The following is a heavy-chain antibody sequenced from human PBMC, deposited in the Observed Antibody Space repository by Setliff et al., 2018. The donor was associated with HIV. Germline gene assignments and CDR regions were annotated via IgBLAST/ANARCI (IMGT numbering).Heavy chain of an antibody. J-gene: IGHJ6*02. CDR3: VRDSYYNFCTRHYNGMDV. D-gene: IGHD3-3*01. Sequence: ASVKVSCKASGYSVTSHWMHWVRQAPGHGLEWMAMINPSGGDTKFEPRFYGRVTLSTDTSTSTFYMELRRLKSEDTAVYFCVRDSYYNFCTRHYNGMDVWGQGTPVTVSS. CDR1: GYSVTSHW. CDR2: INPSGGDT. V-gene: IGHV1-46*01.